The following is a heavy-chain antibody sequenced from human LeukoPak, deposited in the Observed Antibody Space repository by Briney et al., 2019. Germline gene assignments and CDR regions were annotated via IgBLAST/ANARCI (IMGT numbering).Heavy chain of an antibody. Sequence: GGSLRLSCAASGFTFSSYSMNWVRQAPGEGLDWVGRIASKTDGGATDYAAPVKGRFTISRDDSKNTLNLQMNSLKTEDTAVYYCTTGIRGDWGQGTLVTVSS. CDR2: IASKTDGGAT. CDR3: TTGIRGD. CDR1: GFTFSSYS. V-gene: IGHV3-15*04. J-gene: IGHJ4*02. D-gene: IGHD3-10*01.